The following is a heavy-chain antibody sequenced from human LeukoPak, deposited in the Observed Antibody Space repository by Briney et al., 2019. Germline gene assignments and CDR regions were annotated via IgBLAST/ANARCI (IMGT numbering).Heavy chain of an antibody. CDR3: ARVRCGGSCHFDY. CDR1: GGSFSGYY. V-gene: IGHV4-34*01. J-gene: IGHJ4*02. CDR2: INHSGST. D-gene: IGHD2-15*01. Sequence: SETLSLTCAVYGGSFSGYYWSWIRQPPGKGLEWIGEINHSGSTNNNPSLKSRVTISVDTSKNQFSLKLSSVTAADTAVYYCARVRCGGSCHFDYWGQGTLVTVSS.